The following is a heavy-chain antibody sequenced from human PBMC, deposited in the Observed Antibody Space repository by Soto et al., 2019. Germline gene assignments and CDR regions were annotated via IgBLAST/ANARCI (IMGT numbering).Heavy chain of an antibody. CDR3: ALHYGSGSNYYYYGMDV. Sequence: QVQLVQSGAEVKKPGSSVKVSCKASGGTFSSYAISWVRQAPGQGLEWMGGIIPIFGTANYAQKFQGRVTITAEESTSTAYMELSSLRSADTAVYYCALHYGSGSNYYYYGMDVWGQGTTVTVSS. CDR2: IIPIFGTA. D-gene: IGHD3-10*01. J-gene: IGHJ6*02. CDR1: GGTFSSYA. V-gene: IGHV1-69*12.